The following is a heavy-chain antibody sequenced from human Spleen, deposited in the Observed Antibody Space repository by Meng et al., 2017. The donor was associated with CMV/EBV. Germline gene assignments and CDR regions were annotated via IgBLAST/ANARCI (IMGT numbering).Heavy chain of an antibody. CDR3: ARAAGYYYGSGSYYTLPTFDY. CDR1: GGSFSGYY. Sequence: SETLSLTCAVYGGSFSGYYWSWIRQPPGKGLEWIGEINHSGSTNYNPSLKSRVTISVDTSKNQFSLKLSSVTAADTAVYYCARAAGYYYGSGSYYTLPTFDYWGQGTLVTSPQ. J-gene: IGHJ4*02. D-gene: IGHD3-10*01. V-gene: IGHV4-34*01. CDR2: INHSGST.